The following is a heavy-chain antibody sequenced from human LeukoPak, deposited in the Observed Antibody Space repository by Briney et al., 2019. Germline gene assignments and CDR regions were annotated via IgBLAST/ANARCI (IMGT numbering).Heavy chain of an antibody. D-gene: IGHD3-3*01. Sequence: ASVKVSCKVSGYSLSDLSIHWVRQSPGKGLEWMGWMNPDSGNTGYAHKFVGRVTMARNTSMTTAYLELTGLTSGDTAIYYCARGAPVAIFGPGYDEYFEYWGQGTVVIVSS. CDR2: MNPDSGNT. V-gene: IGHV1-8*02. CDR1: GYSLSDLS. CDR3: ARGAPVAIFGPGYDEYFEY. J-gene: IGHJ4*02.